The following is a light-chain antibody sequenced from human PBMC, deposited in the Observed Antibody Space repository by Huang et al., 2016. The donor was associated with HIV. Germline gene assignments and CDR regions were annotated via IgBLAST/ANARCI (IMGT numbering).Light chain of an antibody. CDR3: QQYNNWFLT. Sequence: EVVMTQSPATLSVSPRGRVTLSCRASQSVSTNLAWYQKRPGQTPRLLIYGASTRATGVPARFGGRGSGTEVTLTISSLQSEDFGIYYCQQYNNWFLTFGGGTRV. J-gene: IGKJ4*01. CDR2: GAS. V-gene: IGKV3-15*01. CDR1: QSVSTN.